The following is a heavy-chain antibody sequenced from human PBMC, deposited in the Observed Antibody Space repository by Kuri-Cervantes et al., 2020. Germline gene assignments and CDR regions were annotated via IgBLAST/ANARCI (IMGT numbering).Heavy chain of an antibody. CDR3: AHRETVTAPLTFNF. CDR2: IAWDDEK. V-gene: IGHV2-5*02. Sequence: SGPTLVKPTQTLTLTCTFSGFSLSTSGVGVGWIRQPPGKALEWLALIAWDDEKRYSPSLENRLIINKDTSKNQVVLIMTNMDPVDTATYFCAHRETVTAPLTFNFWGQGTLVTVSS. CDR1: GFSLSTSGVG. J-gene: IGHJ4*02. D-gene: IGHD2-21*02.